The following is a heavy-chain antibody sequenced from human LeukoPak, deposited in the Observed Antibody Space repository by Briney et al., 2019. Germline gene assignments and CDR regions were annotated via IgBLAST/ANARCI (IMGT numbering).Heavy chain of an antibody. CDR3: ARGNYGSGSSPLDY. D-gene: IGHD3-10*01. V-gene: IGHV3-74*01. CDR1: GFTFSNHW. CDR2: INSDGTKR. Sequence: PGGSLRLPCAAPGFTFSNHWMHWVRQVPGKGLVWVSRINSDGTKRNYADSVKGRLTISRDNAKNTLYLQMNSLRAEDTAVYYCARGNYGSGSSPLDYWGQGTLVTVSS. J-gene: IGHJ4*02.